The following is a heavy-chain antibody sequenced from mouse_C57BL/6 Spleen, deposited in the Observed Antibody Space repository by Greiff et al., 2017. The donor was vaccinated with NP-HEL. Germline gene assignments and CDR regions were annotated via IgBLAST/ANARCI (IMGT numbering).Heavy chain of an antibody. V-gene: IGHV5-6*01. J-gene: IGHJ2*01. CDR1: GFTFSSYG. CDR3: AGGNWDY. Sequence: EVQLVESGGDLVKPGGSLKLSCAASGFTFSSYGMSWVRQTPDKRLEWVATISSGGSYTYYPDSVKGRFTISRDNAKNTLYLQMSSLKSEDTAMYYCAGGNWDYWGQGTTLTVSS. D-gene: IGHD2-1*01. CDR2: ISSGGSYT.